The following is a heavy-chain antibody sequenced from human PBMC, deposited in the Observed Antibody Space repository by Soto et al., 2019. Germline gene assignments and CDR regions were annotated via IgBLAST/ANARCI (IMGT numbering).Heavy chain of an antibody. CDR3: ARGGRDAYNWFDP. Sequence: EAQLVESGGGLVQPGGSLRVSCAVSGFTFSSYWMSWVRQAPGKGLEWVAKIKQDGSEKDYVDSVKGRFTISRDNANNPLFLHKYSWRDEDTAVYYGARGGRDAYNWFDPWGQGTLVTVSS. J-gene: IGHJ5*02. V-gene: IGHV3-7*04. CDR1: GFTFSSYW. CDR2: IKQDGSEK. D-gene: IGHD1-26*01.